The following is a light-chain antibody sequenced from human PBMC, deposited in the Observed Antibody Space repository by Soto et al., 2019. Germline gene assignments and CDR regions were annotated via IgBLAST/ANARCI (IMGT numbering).Light chain of an antibody. CDR3: MIWRSSAWV. Sequence: QLVLTQPSSLSASPGASASLTCTLRSGINVGTYRIFWYQQKPGSPPQYLLRYRSDSDKQQGSGVPSRFSGSKDDSANAGVLVISGLQSEDEADYYCMIWRSSAWVFGGGTKLTVL. CDR1: SGINVGTYR. CDR2: YRSDSDK. V-gene: IGLV5-45*03. J-gene: IGLJ3*02.